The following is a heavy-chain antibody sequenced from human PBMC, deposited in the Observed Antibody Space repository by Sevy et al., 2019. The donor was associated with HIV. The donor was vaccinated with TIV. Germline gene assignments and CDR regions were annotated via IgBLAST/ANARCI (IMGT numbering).Heavy chain of an antibody. V-gene: IGHV3-30*03. D-gene: IGHD1-26*01. J-gene: IGHJ6*02. CDR3: GNAYSGSYSNSHLYALDL. CDR2: ISHDGINE. CDR1: GFSFSYYG. Sequence: GGSLRLSCIGSGFSFSYYGIHWVRQSPGKGLDWVALISHDGINEYYADSVKGRFTISRDNSNNTVYLEMNSLINENTAIYCCGNAYSGSYSNSHLYALDLLGQGTTVTVSS.